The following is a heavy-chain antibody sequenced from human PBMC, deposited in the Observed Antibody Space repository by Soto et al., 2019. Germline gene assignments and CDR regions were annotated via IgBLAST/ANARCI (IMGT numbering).Heavy chain of an antibody. CDR2: IYYSGST. Sequence: SETLSLTCTVSGGSISSGGYYWSWIRQHPGKGLEWIGYIYYSGSTYYNPSLKSRVTISVDTSKNQFSLKLSSVTAADTAVYYCASSPDYGYIYYYYGVDVWGQGTTVTVSS. CDR3: ASSPDYGYIYYYYGVDV. J-gene: IGHJ6*02. V-gene: IGHV4-31*03. CDR1: GGSISSGGYY. D-gene: IGHD4-17*01.